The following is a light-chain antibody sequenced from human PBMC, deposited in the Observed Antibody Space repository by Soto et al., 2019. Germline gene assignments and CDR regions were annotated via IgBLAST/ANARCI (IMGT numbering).Light chain of an antibody. Sequence: EIVLTQSPATLSLSPGERATLSCRASQSVRSSLAWYQQQPGQAPRLLIYDASNRATGIPARFSGSGSGTDFTLTIGSLEPEDFAVYYCQQRSNWPGTFGKGPKVEIK. V-gene: IGKV3-11*01. CDR3: QQRSNWPGT. CDR2: DAS. J-gene: IGKJ1*01. CDR1: QSVRSS.